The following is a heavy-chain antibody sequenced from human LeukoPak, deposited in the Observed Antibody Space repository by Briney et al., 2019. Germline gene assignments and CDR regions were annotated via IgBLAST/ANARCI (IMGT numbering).Heavy chain of an antibody. V-gene: IGHV3-15*01. Sequence: GGSLRLSCAASGFTFSNAWMSWVRQAPGKGLEWVGRIKSKTDGGTTDYAAPVKGRFTISRDDSKNTLYLQMNSLKTEDTAVYYCTTGSVVVPAAISGWGQGTLVTVSS. D-gene: IGHD2-2*01. CDR2: IKSKTDGGTT. CDR1: GFTFSNAW. CDR3: TTGSVVVPAAISG. J-gene: IGHJ4*02.